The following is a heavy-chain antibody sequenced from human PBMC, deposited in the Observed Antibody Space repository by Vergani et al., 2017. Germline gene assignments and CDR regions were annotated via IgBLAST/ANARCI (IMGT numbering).Heavy chain of an antibody. CDR3: ATGAGPFDI. J-gene: IGHJ4*02. V-gene: IGHV4-4*07. CDR2: LCPSGST. Sequence: QVQMQESGPGLVKTSETLSLTCSASGAPISYWCWSWLRQPAGKGLEWIGRLCPSGSTNYKPSLKSRVTMSINTSKKQFSLNLTSVTAADTAVYYCATGAGPFDIWGQGTLVTVS. CDR1: GAPISYWC. D-gene: IGHD7-27*01.